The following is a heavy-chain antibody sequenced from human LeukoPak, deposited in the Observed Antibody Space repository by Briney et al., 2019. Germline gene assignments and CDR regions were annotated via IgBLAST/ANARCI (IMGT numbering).Heavy chain of an antibody. CDR3: ARDNYYDREKHFDC. CDR1: GFTFNSYS. J-gene: IGHJ4*02. Sequence: PGGSLRLSCAASGFTFNSYSMNWVRQAPGKGLEWVSRINSDGSSTNYADSVKGRFTISRDNAKNTLYLQMNSLRAEDTAVYYCARDNYYDREKHFDCWGQGTLVTVSS. V-gene: IGHV3-74*01. D-gene: IGHD3-22*01. CDR2: INSDGSST.